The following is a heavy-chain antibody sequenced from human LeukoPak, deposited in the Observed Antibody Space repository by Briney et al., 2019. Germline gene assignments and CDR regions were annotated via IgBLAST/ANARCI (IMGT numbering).Heavy chain of an antibody. CDR2: ITTTSSYF. CDR1: GFTFNSYT. J-gene: IGHJ4*02. V-gene: IGHV3-21*01. CDR3: AKDMTYSSSSLIFDY. D-gene: IGHD6-6*01. Sequence: PGGSLRLSCAASGFTFNSYTMNWLRQAQGKGLEWVSSITTTSSYFYYADSVMGRFTISRDNAKNSLYLQMNSLRAEDMALYYCAKDMTYSSSSLIFDYWGQGTLVTVSP.